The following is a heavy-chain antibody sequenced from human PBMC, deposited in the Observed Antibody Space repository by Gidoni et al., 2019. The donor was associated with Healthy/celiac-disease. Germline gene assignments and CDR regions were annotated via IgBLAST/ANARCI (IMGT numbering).Heavy chain of an antibody. V-gene: IGHV4-34*01. Sequence: QVQLQQWGAGLLKPSETLSLTCAVYGGSFSGYYWSWTRQPPGKGLEWMGEINHSGSTNYNPALKSRVTISVDTSKNQFSLKLSSVTAADTAVYYCARRGRDWFDPWGQGTLVTVSS. D-gene: IGHD3-10*01. J-gene: IGHJ5*02. CDR2: INHSGST. CDR1: GGSFSGYY. CDR3: ARRGRDWFDP.